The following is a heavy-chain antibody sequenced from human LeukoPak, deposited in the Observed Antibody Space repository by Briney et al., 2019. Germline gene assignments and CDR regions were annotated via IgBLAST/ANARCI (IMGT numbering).Heavy chain of an antibody. CDR3: ARECDGLEYDY. CDR1: GFAFNTYS. D-gene: IGHD5-24*01. CDR2: ISSSSSTI. V-gene: IGHV3-48*01. J-gene: IGHJ4*02. Sequence: GGSLRLSCAASGFAFNTYSMNWVRQAPGKGLEWVSFISSSSSTIYYADSVKGRFTISRDNAKNSLYLQMNSLRAEDTAVYYCARECDGLEYDYWGQGTLVTVSS.